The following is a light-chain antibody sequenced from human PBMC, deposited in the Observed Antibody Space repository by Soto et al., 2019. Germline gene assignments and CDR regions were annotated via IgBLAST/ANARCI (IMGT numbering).Light chain of an antibody. V-gene: IGKV1-9*01. CDR2: AAS. CDR3: QQFNSYPLT. J-gene: IGKJ4*01. CDR1: QGISSS. Sequence: DIQLTQSPSFLSASVGDRVTIACRASQGISSSLAWFQQKPGKAPKLLIYAASTLQGGVPSRFSGSGSGTEFTLTISSLQPEDYAIYYCQQFNSYPLTFGGGTKVEIK.